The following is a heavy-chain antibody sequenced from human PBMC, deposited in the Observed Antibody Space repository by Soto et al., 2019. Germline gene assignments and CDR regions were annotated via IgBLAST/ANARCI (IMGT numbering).Heavy chain of an antibody. V-gene: IGHV5-51*01. CDR1: GYSFTSYW. CDR3: ARAVFFTRGYSGYEFSEYYFDY. D-gene: IGHD5-12*01. CDR2: IYPGDSDT. J-gene: IGHJ4*02. Sequence: GESLKISCKGSGYSFTSYWIGWVRQMPGKGLEWMGIIYPGDSDTRYSPSCQGQVTILADKSISTAYLQWSSLKASDTAMYYCARAVFFTRGYSGYEFSEYYFDYWGQGTLVTVSS.